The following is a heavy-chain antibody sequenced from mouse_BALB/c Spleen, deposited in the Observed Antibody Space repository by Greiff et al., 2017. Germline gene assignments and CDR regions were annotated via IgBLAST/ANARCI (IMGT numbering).Heavy chain of an antibody. D-gene: IGHD2-10*02. CDR3: ARHQYGNYEDAMDY. V-gene: IGHV5-12-1*01. CDR2: ISSGGGST. J-gene: IGHJ4*01. CDR1: GFAFSSYD. Sequence: EVQGVESGGGLVKPGGSLKLSCAASGFAFSSYDMSWVRQTPEKRLEWVAYISSGGGSTYYPDTVKGRFTISRDNAKNTLYLQMSSLKSEDTAMYYCARHQYGNYEDAMDYWGQGTSVTVSS.